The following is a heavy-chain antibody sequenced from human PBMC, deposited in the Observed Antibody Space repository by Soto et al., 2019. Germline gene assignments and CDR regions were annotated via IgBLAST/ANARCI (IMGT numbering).Heavy chain of an antibody. Sequence: ASVKVSCKASGYTFTDYALHWVRQAPGQGLEWMGWINPNSGGTNYAQKFQGWVTMTRDTSISTAYMELSRLRSDDTAVYYCARTYGDYQSAFDIWGQGTMVTVSS. J-gene: IGHJ3*02. D-gene: IGHD4-17*01. V-gene: IGHV1-2*04. CDR2: INPNSGGT. CDR1: GYTFTDYA. CDR3: ARTYGDYQSAFDI.